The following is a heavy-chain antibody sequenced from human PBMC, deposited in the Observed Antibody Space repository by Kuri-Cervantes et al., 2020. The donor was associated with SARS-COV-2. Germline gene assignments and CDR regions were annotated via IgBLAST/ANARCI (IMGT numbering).Heavy chain of an antibody. CDR2: IYWNDDK. CDR1: GFSLSTSGVG. V-gene: IGHV2-5*01. Sequence: SGPTLVKPTQTLTLTCTFSGFSLSTSGVGVGWIRQPPGKALEWLALIYWNDDKRYGPSLKSRLTITKDTSKNQVVLTMTNMDPVDTATYYCAHTLVVPDFDYWGQGTLVTVSS. D-gene: IGHD2-2*01. CDR3: AHTLVVPDFDY. J-gene: IGHJ4*02.